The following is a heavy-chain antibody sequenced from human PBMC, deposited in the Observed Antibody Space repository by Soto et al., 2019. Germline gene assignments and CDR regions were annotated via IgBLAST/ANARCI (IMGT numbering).Heavy chain of an antibody. V-gene: IGHV3-11*01. CDR3: AKENWYPDL. J-gene: IGHJ2*01. CDR1: GFTFSDYY. Sequence: GGSLRLSCAASGFTFSDYYMSWIRQVPGKGLEWVSYISNGGDVIHYADSVKGRFTISRDNVGNSLYLQMNSLRVEDTAVYYCAKENWYPDLWGRGTLVTVSS. CDR2: ISNGGDVI.